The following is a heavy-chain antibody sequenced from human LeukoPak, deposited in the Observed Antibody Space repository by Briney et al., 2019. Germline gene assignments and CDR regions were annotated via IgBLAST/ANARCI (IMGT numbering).Heavy chain of an antibody. CDR1: GYTFTSYG. D-gene: IGHD4-23*01. Sequence: ASVKVSCKASGYTFTSYGISWVRQAPGQGLEWMGWMNPNSGNTGYAQKFQGRVTMTRNTSISTAYMELSSLRSEDTAVYYCARGRWDYGGNPGGRYYFDYWGQGTLVTVSS. CDR2: MNPNSGNT. CDR3: ARGRWDYGGNPGGRYYFDY. V-gene: IGHV1-8*02. J-gene: IGHJ4*02.